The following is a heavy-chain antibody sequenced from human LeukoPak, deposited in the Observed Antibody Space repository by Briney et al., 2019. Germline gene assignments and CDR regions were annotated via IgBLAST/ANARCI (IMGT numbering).Heavy chain of an antibody. D-gene: IGHD3-3*01. CDR2: INPNSGGT. V-gene: IGHV1-2*02. J-gene: IGHJ6*02. CDR3: ARDHTISNYGMDL. Sequence: GASVKVSCKASGYTFTGYYMHWVRQAPGQGLEWMGGINPNSGGTNYAQKFQGRVTMTRDTSISTAYMELSRLRSDDTAVYYCARDHTISNYGMDLWGQGTTVTVSS. CDR1: GYTFTGYY.